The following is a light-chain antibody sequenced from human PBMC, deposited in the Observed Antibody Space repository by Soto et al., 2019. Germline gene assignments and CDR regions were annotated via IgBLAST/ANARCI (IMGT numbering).Light chain of an antibody. J-gene: IGLJ2*01. CDR2: EDN. CDR3: QSYDSSIPVV. CDR1: SGSIASNY. Sequence: NFMLTQPHSVSESPGKTVTISCTRSSGSIASNYVQWYQQRPGSAPTTVIYEDNQRPSGVPDRFSGSIDSSSNSASLTISGLKTEDEADSYCQSYDSSIPVVFGGGTKVTVL. V-gene: IGLV6-57*04.